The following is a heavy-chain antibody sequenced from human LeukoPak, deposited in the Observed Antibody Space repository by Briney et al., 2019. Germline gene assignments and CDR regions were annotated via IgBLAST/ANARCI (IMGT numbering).Heavy chain of an antibody. V-gene: IGHV1-2*06. D-gene: IGHD2-2*01. CDR1: GYTFAAYF. CDR2: INPNGGDT. CDR3: ARVGFTTSWSNFDY. Sequence: VAPVKVSCKASGYTFAAYFIHWVRQAPGQGLEWMGRINPNGGDTNYAQKFQGRVTMTGDTSSSTAYMELSSLRPDDTSMYFCARVGFTTSWSNFDYWGQGTLVTVSS. J-gene: IGHJ4*02.